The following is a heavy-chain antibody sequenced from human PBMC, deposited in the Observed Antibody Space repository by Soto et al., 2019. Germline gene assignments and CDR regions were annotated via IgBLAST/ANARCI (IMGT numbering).Heavy chain of an antibody. CDR3: AGYCSGGSCLSPTIYHHYGMDV. J-gene: IGHJ6*02. V-gene: IGHV1-18*04. CDR2: INAYDGNT. D-gene: IGHD2-15*01. CDR1: GYTFTSYG. Sequence: ASVKVSCKASGYTFTSYGISWVRQAPGQGLEWMGWINAYDGNTNYAQPFHGRVTMTTDTSTSTAYMELRSLKSDDTAVYYCAGYCSGGSCLSPTIYHHYGMDVWGQGTTVTVSS.